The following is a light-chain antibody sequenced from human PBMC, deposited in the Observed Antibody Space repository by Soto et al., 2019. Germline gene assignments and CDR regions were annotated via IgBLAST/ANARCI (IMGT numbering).Light chain of an antibody. Sequence: QSVLTQPASVSGSPGQSITISCPGTSREIGKYNLVSWYQHPPGNAPKRIISAVTQWPSGASNRFSCSKSGNTASLTIFVLQPADEADYYCSSYAGSTTFYVFGTGTKVTVL. V-gene: IGLV2-23*02. CDR3: SSYAGSTTFYV. J-gene: IGLJ1*01. CDR1: SREIGKYNL. CDR2: AVT.